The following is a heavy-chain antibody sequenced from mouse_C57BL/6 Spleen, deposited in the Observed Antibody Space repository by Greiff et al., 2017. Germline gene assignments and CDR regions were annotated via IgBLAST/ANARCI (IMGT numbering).Heavy chain of an antibody. CDR3: ASNYVGTWFAY. V-gene: IGHV1-69*01. D-gene: IGHD2-1*01. Sequence: QVQLQQPGAELVRPGSSVKLSCKASGYTFTSYWMHWVKQRPGQGLEWIGEIDPSASYTNYNQQFKGKSTLTVDKSSSTAYMQLSSLTSEDSAVYYCASNYVGTWFAYWGQGTLVTVSA. CDR1: GYTFTSYW. CDR2: IDPSASYT. J-gene: IGHJ3*01.